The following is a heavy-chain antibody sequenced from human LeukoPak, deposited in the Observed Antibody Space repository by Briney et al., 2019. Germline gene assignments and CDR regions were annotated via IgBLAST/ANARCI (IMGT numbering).Heavy chain of an antibody. Sequence: GGSLRLSCAASGFTFSNYAMSWVRQAPGQGLEWVSAISASGGNTYYADSVKGRFTISRDNAKNSLYLQMNSLRAEDTAVYYCIRGVDYWGQGTLVTVSS. CDR1: GFTFSNYA. V-gene: IGHV3-23*01. CDR3: IRGVDY. J-gene: IGHJ4*02. CDR2: ISASGGNT. D-gene: IGHD3-10*01.